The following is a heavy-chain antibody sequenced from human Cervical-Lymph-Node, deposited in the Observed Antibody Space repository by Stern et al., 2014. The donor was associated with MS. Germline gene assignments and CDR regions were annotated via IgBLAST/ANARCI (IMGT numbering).Heavy chain of an antibody. CDR1: GGSISSSSYY. V-gene: IGHV4-39*01. CDR2: IYYSGST. J-gene: IGHJ4*02. CDR3: ARYDMVRGVIGY. Sequence: QVQLQESGPGLVKPSETLSLTCTVSGGSISSSSYYWGWIRQPPGKGLEWIGSIYYSGSTYYNPSLKSRVTISVATSKNQFSLKLSSVTAADTAVYYCARYDMVRGVIGYWGQGTLVTVSS. D-gene: IGHD3-10*01.